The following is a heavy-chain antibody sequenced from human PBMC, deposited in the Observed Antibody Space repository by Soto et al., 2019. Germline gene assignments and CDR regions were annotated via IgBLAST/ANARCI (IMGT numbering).Heavy chain of an antibody. V-gene: IGHV1-46*01. CDR2: VHPNGGMT. CDR3: AKSGDQDGLRYFDWLIST. Sequence: ASVKVSCKASGYTFTSVLMHWVRQAPGQGLEWMGTVHPNGGMTSYAQRFQGRVNLTRDTSTTTVYMELSSLTSEDTAMYYCAKSGDQDGLRYFDWLISTWGQGSLVSVSS. D-gene: IGHD3-9*01. J-gene: IGHJ5*02. CDR1: GYTFTSVL.